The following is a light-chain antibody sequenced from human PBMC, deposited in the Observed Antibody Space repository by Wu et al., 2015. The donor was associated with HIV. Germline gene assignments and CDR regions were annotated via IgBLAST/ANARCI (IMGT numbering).Light chain of an antibody. Sequence: EIVLTQSPDTLSLSPGERATLSCRASQTVGNSYSAWYQQKPGQAPRLLIYDASNRATGIPDRFSGSGSGTDFTLTITRLEPEDFAVYYCQQYGSSLPITFGQGTRLEIK. J-gene: IGKJ5*01. CDR2: DAS. V-gene: IGKV3-20*01. CDR1: QTVGNSY. CDR3: QQYGSSLPIT.